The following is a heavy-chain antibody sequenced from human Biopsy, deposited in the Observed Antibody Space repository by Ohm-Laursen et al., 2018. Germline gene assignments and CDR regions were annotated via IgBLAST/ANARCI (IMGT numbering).Heavy chain of an antibody. J-gene: IGHJ4*02. V-gene: IGHV4-34*01. D-gene: IGHD1-20*01. Sequence: SQTLSLTCAVYGGSFSGYYWSWIRQPPGKGLEWIGEMNHGGSTNYNSSLKGRVTISVDTSKNQFSLKLNSVTAADTAVYYCARGSNWNDWSFDYWGQGTVVTVLS. CDR1: GGSFSGYY. CDR2: MNHGGST. CDR3: ARGSNWNDWSFDY.